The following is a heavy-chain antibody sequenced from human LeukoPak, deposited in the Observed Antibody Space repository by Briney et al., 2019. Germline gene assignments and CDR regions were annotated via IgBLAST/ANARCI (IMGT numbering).Heavy chain of an antibody. D-gene: IGHD2-2*01. Sequence: GGSLRLSCAASGFTFSSYGMHWVRQAPGKGLEWVAVIWYDGSNKYYADSVKGRFTISRDNSKNTLYLQMNSLRAEDTAVYYCARDHCSSTSCYPFDYYYGMDVWGQGTTVTVSS. CDR3: ARDHCSSTSCYPFDYYYGMDV. V-gene: IGHV3-33*01. J-gene: IGHJ6*02. CDR1: GFTFSSYG. CDR2: IWYDGSNK.